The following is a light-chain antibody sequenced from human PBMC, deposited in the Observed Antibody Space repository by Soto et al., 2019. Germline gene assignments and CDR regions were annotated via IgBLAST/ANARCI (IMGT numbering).Light chain of an antibody. V-gene: IGKV2-28*01. Sequence: DIVMTQSPLSLPVTPGEPASISCRSSQSLLDSNGYNCLEWYLQKPGQSPQLLIYLGSNRASGVPDRFSGSGSGTDFTLKISRVDAEDVGVYYCMQSLQTPLTFGQGTKVEIK. J-gene: IGKJ1*01. CDR2: LGS. CDR1: QSLLDSNGYNC. CDR3: MQSLQTPLT.